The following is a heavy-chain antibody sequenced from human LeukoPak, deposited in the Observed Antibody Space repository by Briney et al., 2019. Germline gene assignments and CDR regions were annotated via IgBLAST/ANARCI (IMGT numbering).Heavy chain of an antibody. J-gene: IGHJ6*03. CDR3: ARARGYYDSSGYYSYYYYYYMDV. V-gene: IGHV3-21*01. CDR2: ISSSSSYI. D-gene: IGHD3-22*01. CDR1: GITFSSYS. Sequence: PGGSLRLSCAASGITFSSYSMNWVRQAPGKGLEWVSSISSSSSYIYYADSVKGRFTISRDNAKNTLYLQMNSLRAEDTAVYYCARARGYYDSSGYYSYYYYYYMDVWGKGTTVTISS.